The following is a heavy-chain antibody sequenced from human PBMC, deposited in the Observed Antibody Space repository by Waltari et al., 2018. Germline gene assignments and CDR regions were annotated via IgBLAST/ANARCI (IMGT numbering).Heavy chain of an antibody. Sequence: DVQLAESGGGLVQPGRSLRLSCTTSGFTFVDYSMNWVRQAPGHCLAWVGFIRSKAYGETTDYAASVRGRFTISRDDSKSIAYLQMNSLKTEDTAIYFCARDLMYGEHPLFDRWGQGTLVTVSS. CDR1: GFTFVDYS. CDR2: IRSKAYGETT. V-gene: IGHV3-49*04. J-gene: IGHJ5*02. D-gene: IGHD4-17*01. CDR3: ARDLMYGEHPLFDR.